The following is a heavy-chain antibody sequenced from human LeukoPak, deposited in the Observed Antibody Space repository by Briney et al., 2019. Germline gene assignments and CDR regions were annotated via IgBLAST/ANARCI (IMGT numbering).Heavy chain of an antibody. J-gene: IGHJ6*02. D-gene: IGHD2-8*01. CDR2: INPNSGGT. V-gene: IGHV1-2*02. Sequence: GASVKVSCKASGYTFTGYYMHWVRQAPGQGLEWMGWINPNSGGTNYAQKFQGRVTMTRDTSINTAYMELSRLRSDDTAVYYCARLREYCTNGVCYLYYGMDVWGQGTTVTVSS. CDR3: ARLREYCTNGVCYLYYGMDV. CDR1: GYTFTGYY.